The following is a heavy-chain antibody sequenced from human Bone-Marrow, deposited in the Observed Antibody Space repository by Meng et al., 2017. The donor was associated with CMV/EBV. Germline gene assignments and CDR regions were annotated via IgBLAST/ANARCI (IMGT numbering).Heavy chain of an antibody. D-gene: IGHD3-16*01. J-gene: IGHJ1*01. CDR3: ARGVYYYRH. CDR2: INHSGST. CDR1: GGSFSGYY. V-gene: IGHV4-34*01. Sequence: QVQLQQWGAGLLKPSETLSLTWAVYGGSFSGYYWSWIRQPPGKGLEWIGEINHSGSTNYNPSLKSRVTISVDTSKNQFSLKLSSVTAADTAVYYCARGVYYYRHWGQGTLVTVSS.